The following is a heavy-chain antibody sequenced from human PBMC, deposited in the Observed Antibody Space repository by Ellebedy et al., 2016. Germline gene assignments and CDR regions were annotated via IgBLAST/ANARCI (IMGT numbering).Heavy chain of an antibody. CDR3: ARDTTGTTRNWIDP. CDR1: GGSVSSSSYY. CDR2: MYYSGNT. V-gene: IGHV4-39*07. D-gene: IGHD1-1*01. J-gene: IGHJ5*02. Sequence: SETLSLXCTVSGGSVSSSSYYWGWIRQPPGKGLEWIGGMYYSGNTFYNVSLKSRVTISVDTSKNQFSLKLRSVTAADTAVYFCARDTTGTTRNWIDPWGQGTLVTVSS.